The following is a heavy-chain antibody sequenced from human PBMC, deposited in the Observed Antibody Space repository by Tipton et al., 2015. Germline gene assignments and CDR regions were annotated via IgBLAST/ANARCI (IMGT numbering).Heavy chain of an antibody. CDR3: AREVWYNDSTGYDY. CDR1: SSYG. V-gene: IGHV4-39*06. J-gene: IGHJ4*02. D-gene: IGHD3-22*01. Sequence: SSYGMYWIRQSPGKGLEWIGTISDTGTTNYNWSLEGRITISQDTSKNQLHLILTSVTAADTAVYYCAREVWYNDSTGYDYWGQGTLVTVSS. CDR2: ISDTGTT.